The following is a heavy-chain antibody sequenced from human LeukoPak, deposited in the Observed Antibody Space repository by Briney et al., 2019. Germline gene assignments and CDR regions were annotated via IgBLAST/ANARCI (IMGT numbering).Heavy chain of an antibody. CDR1: GGTFSSYA. D-gene: IGHD2-15*01. CDR3: ARGPIRPYCSGGSCYPPGLYYYYYMDV. J-gene: IGHJ6*03. V-gene: IGHV1-69*06. Sequence: SVKVSCKASGGTFSSYAISWVRQAPGQGLEWMGGIIPIFGTANYAQKFQGRVTITADKSTSTAYMELSSLRSEDTAVYYCARGPIRPYCSGGSCYPPGLYYYYYMDVWGKGTTVTVSS. CDR2: IIPIFGTA.